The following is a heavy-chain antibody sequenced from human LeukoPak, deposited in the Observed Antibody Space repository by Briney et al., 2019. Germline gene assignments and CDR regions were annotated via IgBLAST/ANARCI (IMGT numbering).Heavy chain of an antibody. J-gene: IGHJ4*02. Sequence: SETLSLTCAVYGGSFSGYYWSWIRQPPGKGLEWIGEINHSGSTNYNPSLKSRVTISVDTSKNQFSLKLSSVTAADTAVYYCAREGYYDSSGIDYWGQGTLVTVSS. CDR3: AREGYYDSSGIDY. CDR1: GGSFSGYY. V-gene: IGHV4-34*01. CDR2: INHSGST. D-gene: IGHD3-22*01.